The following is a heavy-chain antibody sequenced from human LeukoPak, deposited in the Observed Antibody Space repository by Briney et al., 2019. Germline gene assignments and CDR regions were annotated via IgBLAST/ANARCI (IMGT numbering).Heavy chain of an antibody. V-gene: IGHV4-59*08. CDR2: IYYSGST. CDR3: ARGVTPYDAFDI. J-gene: IGHJ3*02. D-gene: IGHD3-10*01. Sequence: SETLSLTCTVSGGSISSYYWSWIRQPPGKGLEGIGYIYYSGSTNYNPSLMSRVTISVDTSKNQFSLKLGSVTAADTAVYYCARGVTPYDAFDIWGQGTMVTVSS. CDR1: GGSISSYY.